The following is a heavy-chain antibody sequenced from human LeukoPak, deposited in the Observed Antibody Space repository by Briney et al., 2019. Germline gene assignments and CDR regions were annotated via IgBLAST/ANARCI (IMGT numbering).Heavy chain of an antibody. CDR3: ARDSDHNYYYYMDV. V-gene: IGHV1-2*02. CDR1: GYTFTGYY. J-gene: IGHJ6*03. CDR2: INPNGGGT. Sequence: ASVKVSCKASGYTFTGYYMHWVRQAPGQGLEWMGWINPNGGGTNYAQKFQGRVIMTRDTSISTAYMELSRLRSDDTAVYYCARDSDHNYYYYMDVWGKGTTVTVSS.